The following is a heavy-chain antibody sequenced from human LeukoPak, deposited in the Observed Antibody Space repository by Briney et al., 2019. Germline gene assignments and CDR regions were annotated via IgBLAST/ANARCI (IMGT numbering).Heavy chain of an antibody. CDR2: IYYSGST. J-gene: IGHJ4*02. CDR3: ARSADNYDILTGSEPDVYFDY. D-gene: IGHD3-9*01. V-gene: IGHV4-31*03. CDR1: GGSISSGGYY. Sequence: PSETLSLTCSVSGGSISSGGYYWSWIRQHTGKGLQWIGYIYYSGSTYYNPSLKSRVTISVDTSKNQFSLKLSSVTAADTAVYYCARSADNYDILTGSEPDVYFDYWGLRTLVTVSS.